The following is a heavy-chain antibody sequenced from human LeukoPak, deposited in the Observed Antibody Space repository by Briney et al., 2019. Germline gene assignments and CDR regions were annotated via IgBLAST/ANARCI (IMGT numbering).Heavy chain of an antibody. CDR1: GDTFTSYD. D-gene: IGHD1-26*01. CDR2: MNPNTANT. Sequence: ASVNVSCKASGDTFTSYDTNLVRQAPGQGLEWMGWMNPNTANTGYAQKFQGRVTITRNTSISTSYMELNSMRSEDTAVYYCARGEYSGSYYYFAYWGQGTLVTVSS. CDR3: ARGEYSGSYYYFAY. V-gene: IGHV1-8*01. J-gene: IGHJ4*02.